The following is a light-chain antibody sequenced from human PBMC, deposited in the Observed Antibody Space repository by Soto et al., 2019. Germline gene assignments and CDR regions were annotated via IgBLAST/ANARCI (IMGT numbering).Light chain of an antibody. J-gene: IGKJ1*01. CDR3: QQYNRYSWT. CDR2: AAS. CDR1: QDIGID. V-gene: IGKV1-17*01. Sequence: IQMTQSPSSLSASVGDRVTITCRASQDIGIDLAWYQLKPGKAPKLLIYAASNLQGGVPSRFSGSGSGTEFTLTISGLQPDDFATYYCQQYNRYSWTFGQGTKVDIK.